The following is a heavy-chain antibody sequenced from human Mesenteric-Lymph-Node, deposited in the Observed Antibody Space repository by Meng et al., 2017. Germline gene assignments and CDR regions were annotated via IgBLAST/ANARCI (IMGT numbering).Heavy chain of an antibody. J-gene: IGHJ4*02. CDR3: ARGDESTSPYSFDY. CDR1: GCFYCCYG. CDR2: ILRVHAVE. V-gene: IGHV1-69*09. Sequence: GLVVRAAGVVTPTGASVMVSCEASGCFYCCYGIRCVRQAREQGLELMGNILRVHAVETHAHQFQGSVTITADKTACSAYLDLSSLRYEDTAIYYCARGDESTSPYSFDYWGQGTLVTVSS. D-gene: IGHD1-26*01.